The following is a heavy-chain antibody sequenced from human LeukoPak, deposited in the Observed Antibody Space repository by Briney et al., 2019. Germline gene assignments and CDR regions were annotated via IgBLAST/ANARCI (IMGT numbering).Heavy chain of an antibody. CDR3: ARDAHSSSWT. Sequence: GGSLRLSCAASGFSFSSSWMHWVRQAPGKGLVWVSRMNSDGSIITYADSVKGRFTTTRDNAKSTLFLQMNSLRADDTGVYFCARDAHSSSWTWGPGTLVTVSS. D-gene: IGHD6-13*01. J-gene: IGHJ4*02. V-gene: IGHV3-74*03. CDR2: MNSDGSII. CDR1: GFSFSSSW.